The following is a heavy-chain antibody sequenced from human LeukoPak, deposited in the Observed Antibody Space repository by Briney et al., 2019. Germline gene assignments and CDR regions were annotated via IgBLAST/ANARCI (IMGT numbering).Heavy chain of an antibody. J-gene: IGHJ3*02. Sequence: GGSLRLSCAASGFTFSDYSLNWVRQAPGKGLEWISYIAGRGNNIHYADSVKGRFTISRDNTKNSLYLQMNSLRAEDTAVYYCARDRIFAFDIWGQGTMLTVSS. CDR2: IAGRGNNI. D-gene: IGHD1-14*01. CDR3: ARDRIFAFDI. CDR1: GFTFSDYS. V-gene: IGHV3-48*04.